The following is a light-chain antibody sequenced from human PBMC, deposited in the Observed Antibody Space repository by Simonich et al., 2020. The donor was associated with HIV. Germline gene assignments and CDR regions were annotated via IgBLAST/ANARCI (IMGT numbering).Light chain of an antibody. CDR3: QQYYSTPT. CDR2: AAS. CDR1: QSINSY. V-gene: IGKV1-39*01. J-gene: IGKJ3*01. Sequence: DIQMTHSPSSLAPSVGDRVTITCRASQSINSYLNWYQQKPGKAPNLLIFAASSLQSGVPSRFSGSGSGTDFTLTISSLQPEDFATYYCQQYYSTPTFGPGTKVDIK.